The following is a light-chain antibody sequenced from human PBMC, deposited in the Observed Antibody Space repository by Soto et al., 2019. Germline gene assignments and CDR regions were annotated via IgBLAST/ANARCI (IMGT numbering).Light chain of an antibody. CDR1: SSNIGAAMD. J-gene: IGLJ3*02. V-gene: IGLV1-40*01. Sequence: QSVLTQPASVSGAPGQAVTISCTGSSSNIGAAMDVHWYQQFPGKAPKLLIYADNNRPSGVPDRFSGARSGTSASLVITGLQAEDEADYYCAAWDDRLNGWVFGGGTKLTVL. CDR2: ADN. CDR3: AAWDDRLNGWV.